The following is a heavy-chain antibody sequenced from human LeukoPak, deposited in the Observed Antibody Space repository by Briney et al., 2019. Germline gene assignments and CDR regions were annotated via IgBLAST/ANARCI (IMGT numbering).Heavy chain of an antibody. CDR2: INHSGNT. Sequence: SETLSLTCTVSGGSISSSSYYWSWIRQPPGKGLEWIGEINHSGNTNYNPSLKSRVTISVDTSKNQFSLRLSSVTAADTAVYYCARGFPSNYYDSSGHGYYFDSWGQGTPVTVSS. J-gene: IGHJ4*02. D-gene: IGHD3-22*01. CDR3: ARGFPSNYYDSSGHGYYFDS. V-gene: IGHV4-39*07. CDR1: GGSISSSSYY.